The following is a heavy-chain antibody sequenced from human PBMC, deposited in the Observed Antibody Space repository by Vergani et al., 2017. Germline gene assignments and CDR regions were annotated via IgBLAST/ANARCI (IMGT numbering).Heavy chain of an antibody. CDR2: ISSSSSPI. J-gene: IGHJ6*02. D-gene: IGHD1-26*01. V-gene: IGHV3-48*01. Sequence: EVQLVESGGGWVKPGGSLRLSGAASGFTFSSYSRNWVRQAPGKGLEWVSYISSSSSPIYYADSVKGRFTISRDNAKNSLYLQMNSLRAEDTAVYYCARERGGSYYYYYGMDVWGQGTTVTVSS. CDR1: GFTFSSYS. CDR3: ARERGGSYYYYYGMDV.